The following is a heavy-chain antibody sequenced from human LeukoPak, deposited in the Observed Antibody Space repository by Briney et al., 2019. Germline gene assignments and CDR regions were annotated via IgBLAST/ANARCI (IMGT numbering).Heavy chain of an antibody. J-gene: IGHJ5*02. D-gene: IGHD2-2*02. V-gene: IGHV3-21*01. CDR3: ARGPYCSSTSCYRKIFDWFDP. CDR1: GFTFSSYS. Sequence: PGGSLRLSCAASGFTFSSYSMNWVRQAPGKGLEWVSSISSSGSYIYYADSVKGRFTISRDNAKNSLYLQMNSLRAEDTAVYYCARGPYCSSTSCYRKIFDWFDPWGQGTLVTVSS. CDR2: ISSSGSYI.